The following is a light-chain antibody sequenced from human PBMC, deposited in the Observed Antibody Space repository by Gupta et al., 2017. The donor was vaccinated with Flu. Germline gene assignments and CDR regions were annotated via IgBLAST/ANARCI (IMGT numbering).Light chain of an antibody. CDR1: SSNIGRNP. Sequence: LTQPPSASGTPGQKVTISCSGSSSNIGRNPVNWYQQLPGMAPKLLIYSNSQRPSGVPDRFSGSKSDTSASLAISGLQSEDEGDFYCAAWDDSLNGLLCGEGTKLTVL. CDR3: AAWDDSLNGLL. CDR2: SNS. V-gene: IGLV1-44*01. J-gene: IGLJ2*01.